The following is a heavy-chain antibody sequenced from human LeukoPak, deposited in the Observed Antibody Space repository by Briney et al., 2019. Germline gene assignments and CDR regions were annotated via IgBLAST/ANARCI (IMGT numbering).Heavy chain of an antibody. CDR2: ISYDGSNK. V-gene: IGHV3-30*18. D-gene: IGHD3-22*01. CDR1: GFTFSSCG. J-gene: IGHJ4*02. CDR3: AKEHDDSSGYLVDN. Sequence: GGSLTLSCAASGFTFSSCGMLWVRHAPAKGLEWVGVISYDGSNKYNADSVKGRLTIYRDNSKSTLYLQMNSLRDEDTGVYYCAKEHDDSSGYLVDNWGEGNLVTASS.